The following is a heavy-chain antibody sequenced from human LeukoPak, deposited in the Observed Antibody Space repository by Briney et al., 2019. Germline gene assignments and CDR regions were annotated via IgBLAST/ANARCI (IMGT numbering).Heavy chain of an antibody. CDR3: AKDLGYCSSTSCYTGYYYYGMDV. D-gene: IGHD2-2*02. J-gene: IGHJ6*02. Sequence: GGSLRLSCAASGFTFSSYGMHWVRQAPGKGLEWVAVISYDGSNKYYADSVKGRFTISRDNPKNTLYLQLNSLRAEDTAVYYCAKDLGYCSSTSCYTGYYYYGMDVWGQGTTVTVSS. V-gene: IGHV3-30*18. CDR2: ISYDGSNK. CDR1: GFTFSSYG.